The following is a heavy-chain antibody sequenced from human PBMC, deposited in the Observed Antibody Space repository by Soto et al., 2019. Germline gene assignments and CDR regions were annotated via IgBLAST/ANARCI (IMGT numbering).Heavy chain of an antibody. D-gene: IGHD3-3*01. Sequence: PXESLSLTCAVYGGSFSGYYWSWIRQPPGKGLEWIGEINHSGSTNYNPSLKSRVTISVDTSKNQFSLKLSSVTAADTAVYYCARGWWYYHFSSGYYSWFDPWGQGTLVTVSS. CDR1: GGSFSGYY. CDR2: INHSGST. J-gene: IGHJ5*02. CDR3: ARGWWYYHFSSGYYSWFDP. V-gene: IGHV4-34*01.